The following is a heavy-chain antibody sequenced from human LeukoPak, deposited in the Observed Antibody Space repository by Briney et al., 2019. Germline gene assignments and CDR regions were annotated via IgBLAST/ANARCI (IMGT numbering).Heavy chain of an antibody. CDR2: INHSGST. D-gene: IGHD1-7*01. CDR3: ARAGLSGTKYYFDY. Sequence: SETLSLTCAVYGGAFSGYYWSWIRQPPGKGLEWIGEINHSGSTNYNPSLKSRVTISVDTSKNQFSLKLSSVTAADTAVYYCARAGLSGTKYYFDYWGQGTLVTVSS. J-gene: IGHJ4*02. V-gene: IGHV4-34*01. CDR1: GGAFSGYY.